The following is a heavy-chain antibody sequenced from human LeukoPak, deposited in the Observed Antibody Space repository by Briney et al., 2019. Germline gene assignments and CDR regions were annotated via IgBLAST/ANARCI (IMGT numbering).Heavy chain of an antibody. Sequence: SVKVSCKASGGTFSSYAISWVRQAPGQALEWMGGIIPIFGTANYAQKFQGRVTITTDESTSTAYMELSSLRSEDTAVYYCARDTMVRGVIDRWFDPWGQGTLVTVSS. CDR1: GGTFSSYA. D-gene: IGHD3-10*01. CDR3: ARDTMVRGVIDRWFDP. CDR2: IIPIFGTA. V-gene: IGHV1-69*05. J-gene: IGHJ5*02.